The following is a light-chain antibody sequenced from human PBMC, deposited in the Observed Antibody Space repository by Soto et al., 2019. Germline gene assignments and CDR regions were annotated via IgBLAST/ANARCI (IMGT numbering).Light chain of an antibody. CDR1: QDLSLF. CDR3: QKYNGAPVT. CDR2: GAS. V-gene: IGKV1-27*01. Sequence: DIPMTQSPSSLSASVGDRVTITCRAGQDLSLFLAWYQQKPGKVPKLLIYGASTLHSGVPSRFSGSGSGTDFTLTISSLQPEDVATYYCQKYNGAPVTFGQGTKVEIK. J-gene: IGKJ1*01.